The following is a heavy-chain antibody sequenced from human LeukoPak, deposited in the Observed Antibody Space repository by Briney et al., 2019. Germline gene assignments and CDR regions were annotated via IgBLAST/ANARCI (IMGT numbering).Heavy chain of an antibody. J-gene: IGHJ4*02. V-gene: IGHV3-53*01. CDR3: AKETYYYGSGSKGFDY. D-gene: IGHD3-10*01. Sequence: PGGSLRLSCAASGFTVSSNYMSWVRQAPGKGLEWVSVIYSGGSTYYADSVKGRFTISRDNSKNTLYLQMNSLRAEDTAVYYCAKETYYYGSGSKGFDYWAREPWSPSPQ. CDR1: GFTVSSNY. CDR2: IYSGGST.